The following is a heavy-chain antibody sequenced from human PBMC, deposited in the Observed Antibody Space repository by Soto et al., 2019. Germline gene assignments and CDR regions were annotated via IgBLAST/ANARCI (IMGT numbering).Heavy chain of an antibody. CDR1: GGTFSSYT. CDR2: IIPILGIA. J-gene: IGHJ5*02. CDR3: ARAARRYCSSTSCYAWFDP. D-gene: IGHD2-2*01. Sequence: VKVSCKASGGTFSSYTISWVRQAPGQGLEWMGRIIPILGIANYAQKFQGRVTITADKSTSTAYMELSSLRSEDTAVYYCARAARRYCSSTSCYAWFDPWGQGTLVTVSS. V-gene: IGHV1-69*02.